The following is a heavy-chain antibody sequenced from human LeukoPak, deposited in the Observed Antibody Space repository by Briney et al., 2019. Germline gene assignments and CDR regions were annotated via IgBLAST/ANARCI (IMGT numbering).Heavy chain of an antibody. Sequence: PSETLSLTCTVSGGSISSGSYYWSWIRQPAGKGLEWIGRIYTSGSTNYNPSLKSRVTISVDTSKNQFSLKLSSVTAADTAVYARDRSSRWDLDWFDPWGQGTLVTVSS. CDR1: GGSISSGSYY. V-gene: IGHV4-61*02. CDR2: IYTSGST. CDR3: DRSSRWDLDWFDP. J-gene: IGHJ5*02. D-gene: IGHD6-13*01.